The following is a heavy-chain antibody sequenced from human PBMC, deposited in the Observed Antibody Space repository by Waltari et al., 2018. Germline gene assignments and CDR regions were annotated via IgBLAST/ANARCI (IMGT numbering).Heavy chain of an antibody. J-gene: IGHJ4*02. CDR2: IYTSGST. D-gene: IGHD6-19*01. V-gene: IGHV4-61*02. Sequence: QVQLQESGPGMVKPSQTMSLTWTVAGGSMSSGSYYWGWIRQPAGKGLEWIGRIYTSGSTNYNPSLKSRVTISVDTSKNQFSLKLSSVTAADTAVYYCARDNPYSSGWFDYWGQGTLVTVSS. CDR1: GGSMSSGSYY. CDR3: ARDNPYSSGWFDY.